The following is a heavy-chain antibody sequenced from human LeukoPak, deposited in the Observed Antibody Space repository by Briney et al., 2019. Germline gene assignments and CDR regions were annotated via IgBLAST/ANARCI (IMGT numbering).Heavy chain of an antibody. J-gene: IGHJ4*02. CDR1: GYTFTGYY. CDR2: INPNSGDT. Sequence: TSVKVPCKASGYTFTGYYMHWVRQAPGQRLEWMGWINPNSGDTDYAQKFQGRVTMTRDTSISTAYMELSRLRSDDTAVYYCARGPATGDYWGQGALVTVSS. D-gene: IGHD1-26*01. V-gene: IGHV1-2*02. CDR3: ARGPATGDY.